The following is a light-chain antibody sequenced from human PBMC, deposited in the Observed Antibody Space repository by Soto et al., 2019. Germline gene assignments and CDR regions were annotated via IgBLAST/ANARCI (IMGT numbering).Light chain of an antibody. CDR2: AAS. Sequence: DIQMTQSPSSLSASVGDRVTITCRASQSISSYLNWYQQTPGKAPKLLIYAASSLQSGVPSRFSGGGAGTDFPLTISSLQPEYFATYYCQHSYSTPRTFGQGTKVEIK. J-gene: IGKJ1*01. CDR3: QHSYSTPRT. V-gene: IGKV1-39*01. CDR1: QSISSY.